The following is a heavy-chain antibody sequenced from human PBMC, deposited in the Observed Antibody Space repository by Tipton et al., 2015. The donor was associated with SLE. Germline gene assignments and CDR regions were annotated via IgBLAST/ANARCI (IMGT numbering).Heavy chain of an antibody. J-gene: IGHJ6*02. Sequence: SLRLSCVASGFTFSSFWMHWVRQVPGKGLVWVSRINSDGSTTGYADSVKGRFTISRDNAKNTLFLQMNSLRAEDTAVYYCARDYNHRYFYYGMDVWGQGTTVTVS. V-gene: IGHV3-74*01. CDR1: GFTFSSFW. CDR2: INSDGSTT. D-gene: IGHD1-1*01. CDR3: ARDYNHRYFYYGMDV.